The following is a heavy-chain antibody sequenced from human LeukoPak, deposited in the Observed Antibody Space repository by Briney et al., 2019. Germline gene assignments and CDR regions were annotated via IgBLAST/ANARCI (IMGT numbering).Heavy chain of an antibody. D-gene: IGHD4-23*01. V-gene: IGHV3-9*01. CDR2: INWNSDTK. CDR1: GFAFHNYA. J-gene: IGHJ6*02. Sequence: PGGSLRLSCVGSGFAFHNYAMHWVRRPPGKGLEWVSAINWNSDTKAYADSVKGRFTISRHRARNSLYLQMDSLRPEDTALYYCAKDTGGNGAYFYAMDVWGQGTSVTVSS. CDR3: AKDTGGNGAYFYAMDV.